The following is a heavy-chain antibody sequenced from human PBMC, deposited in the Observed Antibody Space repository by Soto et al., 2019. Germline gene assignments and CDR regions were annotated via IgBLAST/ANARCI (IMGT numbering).Heavy chain of an antibody. J-gene: IGHJ4*02. CDR1: GGSFSGYY. V-gene: IGHV4-59*01. CDR2: IYYSGST. Sequence: SETLSLTCTVYGGSFSGYYWSWIRQPPGKGLEWIGYIYYSGSTNYNPSLKSRVTISVDTSKNQFSLKLSSVTAADTAVYYCARVSRRATISVWGQGTLVTVSS. CDR3: ARVSRRATISV. D-gene: IGHD5-12*01.